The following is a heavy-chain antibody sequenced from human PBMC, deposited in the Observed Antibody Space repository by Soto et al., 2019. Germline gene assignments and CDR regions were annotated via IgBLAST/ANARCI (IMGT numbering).Heavy chain of an antibody. J-gene: IGHJ6*02. CDR3: VKPPVITASYYYYDMDV. Sequence: GSVRLSCXASGFTFSTYPMSWVRQAPGKGLEWVSGISGSGISTYYTDSVKGRFTISRDNSKNTVFLQMNSLRDEDTAVYYCVKPPVITASYYYYDMDVWGQGTTVTVSS. CDR1: GFTFSTYP. D-gene: IGHD4-4*01. V-gene: IGHV3-23*01. CDR2: ISGSGIST.